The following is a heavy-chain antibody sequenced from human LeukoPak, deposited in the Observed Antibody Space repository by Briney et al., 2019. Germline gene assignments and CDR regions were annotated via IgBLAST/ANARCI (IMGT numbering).Heavy chain of an antibody. CDR3: AKGAGPPWFDP. CDR1: GGSFSGYY. Sequence: SETLSLTCAVYGGSFSGYYWSWIRQPAGKGLEWIGRMSSSGISTYSPSLKSRVTISIDTSRNQFSMNLNSVTAADTAVYYCAKGAGPPWFDPWGQGTLVTVSS. J-gene: IGHJ5*02. CDR2: MSSSGIS. V-gene: IGHV4-59*10. D-gene: IGHD6-19*01.